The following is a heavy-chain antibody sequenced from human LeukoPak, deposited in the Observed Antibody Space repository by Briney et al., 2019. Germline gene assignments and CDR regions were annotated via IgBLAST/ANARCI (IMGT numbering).Heavy chain of an antibody. D-gene: IGHD2-15*01. Sequence: PGGSLRLSCAASGFTFSSYSMNWVRQAPGKGLEWVSSISSSSSYIYYADSVKGRFTISRDNTKNSLYLQMNSLRAEDTAVYYCARRTLNSVVAATPFDYWGQGTLVTVSS. V-gene: IGHV3-21*01. J-gene: IGHJ4*02. CDR2: ISSSSSYI. CDR1: GFTFSSYS. CDR3: ARRTLNSVVAATPFDY.